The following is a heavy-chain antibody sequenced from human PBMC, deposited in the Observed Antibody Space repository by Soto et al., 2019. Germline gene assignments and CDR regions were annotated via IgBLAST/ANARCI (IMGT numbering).Heavy chain of an antibody. CDR3: ARDHSSSSGWYDY. CDR1: GFTFSSYG. V-gene: IGHV3-33*01. J-gene: IGHJ4*02. D-gene: IGHD6-19*01. CDR2: IWYDGSNK. Sequence: QVQLVESGGGVVQPGRSLRLSCAASGFTFSSYGMHWVRQAPGKGLEWVAVIWYDGSNKQYADYVKGRFTISRDNSKKTLYLQMISLRAEDTAVYYCARDHSSSSGWYDYWGQGTLVTVSS.